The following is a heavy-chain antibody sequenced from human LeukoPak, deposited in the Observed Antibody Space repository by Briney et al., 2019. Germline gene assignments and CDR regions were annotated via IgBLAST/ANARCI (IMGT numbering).Heavy chain of an antibody. J-gene: IGHJ5*02. CDR1: GGSISSYY. CDR3: ARDRCSSTSCWSNWFDP. D-gene: IGHD2-2*01. V-gene: IGHV4-59*12. Sequence: SETLSLTCTVSGGSISSYYWSWIRQPPGRGLEWIGYIYYSGSTNYNPSLKSRVTMSVDTSKNQFSLKLSSVTAADTAVYYCARDRCSSTSCWSNWFDPWGQGTLVTVSS. CDR2: IYYSGST.